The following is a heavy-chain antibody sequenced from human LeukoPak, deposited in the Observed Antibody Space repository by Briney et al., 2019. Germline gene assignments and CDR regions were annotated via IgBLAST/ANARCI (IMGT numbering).Heavy chain of an antibody. Sequence: GGSLRLSCAASGFTFSSYSMNWVRQAPGKGLEWVSSISSSSSYIYYADSVKGRFTISRDNAKNSLYLQTNSLRAEDTAVYYCARVARGSYFFDYWGQGTLVTVSS. CDR2: ISSSSSYI. CDR3: ARVARGSYFFDY. V-gene: IGHV3-21*01. J-gene: IGHJ4*02. D-gene: IGHD1-26*01. CDR1: GFTFSSYS.